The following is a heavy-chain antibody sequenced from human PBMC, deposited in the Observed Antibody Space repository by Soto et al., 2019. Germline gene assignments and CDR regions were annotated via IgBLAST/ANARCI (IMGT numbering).Heavy chain of an antibody. D-gene: IGHD1-26*01. CDR1: GYTFTSYG. J-gene: IGHJ5*02. CDR3: AREVVGATKRRFDP. CDR2: ISAYNGNT. Sequence: GASVKVSCKASGYTFTSYGISWVRQAPGQGLEWMGWISAYNGNTNYAQKLQGRVTMTTDTSTSTAYMELRSLRSDDTAVYSWAREVVGATKRRFDPWGQGTLVTVSS. V-gene: IGHV1-18*01.